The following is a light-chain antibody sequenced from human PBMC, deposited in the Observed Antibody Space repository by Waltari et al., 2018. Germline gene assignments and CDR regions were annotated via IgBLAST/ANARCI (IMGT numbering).Light chain of an antibody. V-gene: IGLV1-40*01. Sequence: QSVLTQPPSVSGAPGQRVSISCTGSGSNLGAGYDVHWYQQHPGKAPKLPIYGTSTRPPWVPDRFFGSQSGTSASLAITALQAEDEAEYYCQSYDTSLSVVFGGGTKLTVL. CDR3: QSYDTSLSVV. CDR1: GSNLGAGYD. CDR2: GTS. J-gene: IGLJ2*01.